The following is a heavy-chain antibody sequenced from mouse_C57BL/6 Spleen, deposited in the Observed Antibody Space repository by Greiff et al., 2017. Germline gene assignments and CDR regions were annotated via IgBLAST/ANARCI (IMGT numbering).Heavy chain of an antibody. Sequence: QVQLKQPGAELVRPGSSVKLSCKASGYTFTSYWMDWVKQRPGQGLEWIGNIYPSDSETHYNQKFKDKATLTVDKSSSTAYMQLSSLTSEDSAVYYCARSQLRLPYYFDYWGQGTTLTVSS. V-gene: IGHV1-61*01. CDR3: ARSQLRLPYYFDY. J-gene: IGHJ2*01. CDR2: IYPSDSET. CDR1: GYTFTSYW. D-gene: IGHD3-2*02.